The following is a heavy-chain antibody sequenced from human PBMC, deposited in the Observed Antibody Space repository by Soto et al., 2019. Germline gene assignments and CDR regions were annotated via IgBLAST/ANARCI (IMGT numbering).Heavy chain of an antibody. CDR1: GFTFDDYA. CDR3: AKGASTTVFAFNDY. D-gene: IGHD4-17*01. Sequence: EVQLVESGGGLVQPGRSLRLSCAASGFTFDDYAMHWVRQGPGKGLEWVSSISWNSGNLGYADSVKGRFTISRDNAKNSLYLQMNSLRGEDTALYYCAKGASTTVFAFNDYWGQGTLDTVSS. CDR2: ISWNSGNL. V-gene: IGHV3-9*01. J-gene: IGHJ4*02.